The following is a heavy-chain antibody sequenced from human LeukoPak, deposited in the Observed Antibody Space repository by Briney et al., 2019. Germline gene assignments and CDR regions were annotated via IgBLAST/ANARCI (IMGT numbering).Heavy chain of an antibody. CDR1: GLAFSAYK. V-gene: IGHV3-23*01. D-gene: IGHD2-15*01. Sequence: GGSLRLSCAASGLAFSAYKMHWVRQAPRKGLEWVSAISNSGGYTYYADSVQGRFTISRDNSKSTLCLQMNSLRAEDTAVYYCAKQLGYCSDGSCYFPYWGQGTLVTVSS. CDR3: AKQLGYCSDGSCYFPY. CDR2: ISNSGGYT. J-gene: IGHJ4*02.